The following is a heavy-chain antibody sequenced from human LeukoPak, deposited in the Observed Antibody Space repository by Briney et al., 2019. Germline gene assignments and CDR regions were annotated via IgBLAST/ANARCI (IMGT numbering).Heavy chain of an antibody. CDR1: GFTFSTYG. Sequence: GGSLRLSCAASGFTFSTYGMHWVRQAPGKGLEWVALISYDGSKKYYADSAKGRFTISRDNSKKTLSLQMNSLRVEDTAVYYCATQPASSFWFDPWGRGTLVTVSS. CDR2: ISYDGSKK. J-gene: IGHJ5*02. V-gene: IGHV3-30*03. D-gene: IGHD1-14*01. CDR3: ATQPASSFWFDP.